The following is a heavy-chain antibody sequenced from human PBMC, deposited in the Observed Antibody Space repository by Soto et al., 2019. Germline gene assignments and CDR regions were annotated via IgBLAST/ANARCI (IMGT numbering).Heavy chain of an antibody. CDR2: IGTAGDT. CDR1: GLNFSSYD. CDR3: ARARPSEYYYYGMDV. J-gene: IGHJ6*02. Sequence: GVLRLSCAASGLNFSSYDMHWVRQATGKGLEWVSAIGTAGDTYYPGSVKGRFTISRENAKNSLYLQMNSLRAGDTAVYYCARARPSEYYYYGMDVRGQGTTVTVSS. V-gene: IGHV3-13*01.